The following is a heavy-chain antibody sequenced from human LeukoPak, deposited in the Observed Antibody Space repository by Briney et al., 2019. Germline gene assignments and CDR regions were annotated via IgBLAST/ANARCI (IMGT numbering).Heavy chain of an antibody. J-gene: IGHJ4*02. CDR1: EYTFTGYY. D-gene: IGHD6-13*01. CDR3: ASTVAAAGTGFDY. Sequence: ASVKVSCKASEYTFTGYYMHWVRQAPGQGLEWMGWINPNSGGTNYAQKFQGRVTMTRDTSISTAYMELSRLRSDDTAVYYCASTVAAAGTGFDYWGQGTLVTVSS. V-gene: IGHV1-2*02. CDR2: INPNSGGT.